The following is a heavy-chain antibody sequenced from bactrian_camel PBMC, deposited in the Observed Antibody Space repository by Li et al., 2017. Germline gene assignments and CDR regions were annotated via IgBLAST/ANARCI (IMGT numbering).Heavy chain of an antibody. D-gene: IGHD4*01. CDR2: IHRDGRAK. CDR3: DYRAGQWL. J-gene: IGHJ4*01. Sequence: QVQLVESGGGSVEAGGSLRLSCTYSGDSQNTAYMAWFRQFPGKDREGVAAIHRDGRAKYGRISYAGSAEGRFTITRDNARNSVYLQMDNLNSDDTALWYCDYRAGQWLLGPVDPGHRLL. V-gene: IGHV3S5*01. CDR1: GDSQNTAY.